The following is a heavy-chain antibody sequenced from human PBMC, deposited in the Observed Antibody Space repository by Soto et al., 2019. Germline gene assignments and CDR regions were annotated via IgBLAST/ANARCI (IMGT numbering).Heavy chain of an antibody. D-gene: IGHD3-22*01. CDR2: ISPSSGGT. Sequence: ASVKVSCKASGYTFNDYYLHWVRQAPGQGLEWMGWISPSSGGTTYAPKFQGRVTITADESTSTAYMELSSLRSEDTAVYYCASAYYYDSSGYPLDFDYWGQGTLVTVSS. CDR3: ASAYYYDSSGYPLDFDY. V-gene: IGHV1-2*02. CDR1: GYTFNDYY. J-gene: IGHJ4*02.